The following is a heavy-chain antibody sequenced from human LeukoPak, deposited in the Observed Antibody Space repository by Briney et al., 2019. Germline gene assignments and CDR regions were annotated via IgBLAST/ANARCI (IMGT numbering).Heavy chain of an antibody. D-gene: IGHD4-17*01. CDR1: GFTFSSYA. V-gene: IGHV3-64*01. CDR2: IRSYGGST. Sequence: GGSLRLSCAASGFTFSSYAMHWVRQAPGKGLEYVSAIRSYGGSTYYANSVKGRFTISRDNSKNTLYLQMGSLRAEDMAVYYCARDSGDYGDYWITPYFYSWGQGALVTVSS. J-gene: IGHJ4*02. CDR3: ARDSGDYGDYWITPYFYS.